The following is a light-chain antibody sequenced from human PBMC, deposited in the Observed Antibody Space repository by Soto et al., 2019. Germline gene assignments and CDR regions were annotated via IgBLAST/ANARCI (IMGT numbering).Light chain of an antibody. Sequence: DIQMTQSPSSLSASVGDRVTITCRASQSITTYLNWYRQKPGKAPKLLIYAASSLQSGVPSRFSGSGSETEFTLSISSLQPEDFATYYCQQSYSTPVTFGPGTKVDIK. CDR2: AAS. CDR3: QQSYSTPVT. V-gene: IGKV1-39*01. CDR1: QSITTY. J-gene: IGKJ3*01.